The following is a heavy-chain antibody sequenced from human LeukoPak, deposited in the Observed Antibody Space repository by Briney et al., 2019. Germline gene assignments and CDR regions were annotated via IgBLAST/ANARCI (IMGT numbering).Heavy chain of an antibody. Sequence: SETLSLTCAVSGVSISSSEWWIWVRQPPGQGLEWIGEIHRDGRTRYNPSLKSRVTMSMDYSKNQFSLSVTSVTAADTAVYYCARDLSDYYGSGSYRPIDAFDIWGQGTMVTVSS. CDR3: ARDLSDYYGSGSYRPIDAFDI. CDR1: GVSISSSEW. CDR2: IHRDGRT. V-gene: IGHV4-4*02. J-gene: IGHJ3*02. D-gene: IGHD3-10*01.